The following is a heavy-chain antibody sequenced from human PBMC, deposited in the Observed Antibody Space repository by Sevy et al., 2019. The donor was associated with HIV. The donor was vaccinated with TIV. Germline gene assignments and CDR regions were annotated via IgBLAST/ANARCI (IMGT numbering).Heavy chain of an antibody. D-gene: IGHD6-13*01. CDR2: IRSKAYGGTT. Sequence: GGSLRLSCTASGFTFGDYAMSWFRQAPGKGLEWVGFIRSKAYGGTTEYAASVKGRFTISRDDSKSIAYLQMNSLKTEDTAVHYCTRHGSSSWGLGWFDPWGQGTLVTVSS. V-gene: IGHV3-49*03. CDR1: GFTFGDYA. J-gene: IGHJ5*02. CDR3: TRHGSSSWGLGWFDP.